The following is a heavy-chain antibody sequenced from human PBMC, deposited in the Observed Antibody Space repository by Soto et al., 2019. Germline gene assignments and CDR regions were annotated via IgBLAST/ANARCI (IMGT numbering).Heavy chain of an antibody. Sequence: PSETLSLTWPAGPFFITRGNYWGFTQKHTRVGRVWTSSILMGRNAYHNPAHKSRVTISVGMYKNHSSLKLNSVTAADTAVYYCARARWYDAFDVWGQGTGVTLSS. J-gene: IGHJ3*01. CDR2: ILMGRNA. CDR1: PFFITRGNY. V-gene: IGHV4-38-2*02. CDR3: ARARWYDAFDV. D-gene: IGHD2-15*01.